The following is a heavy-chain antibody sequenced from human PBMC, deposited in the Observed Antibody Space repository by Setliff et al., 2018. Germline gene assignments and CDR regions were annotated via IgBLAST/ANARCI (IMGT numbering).Heavy chain of an antibody. CDR3: VDLQPLDENFQY. J-gene: IGHJ1*01. D-gene: IGHD1-1*01. CDR1: GYSSPTYW. V-gene: IGHV5-51*01. CDR2: ISPTDSDV. Sequence: HGESLTISCKASGYSSPTYWIGWVRQMPGKGLEWMGIISPTDSDVRYTPSFQGQVTISADTSISTAYLQWSSLRASDTAMYYCVDLQPLDENFQYWGLGTLVTVSS.